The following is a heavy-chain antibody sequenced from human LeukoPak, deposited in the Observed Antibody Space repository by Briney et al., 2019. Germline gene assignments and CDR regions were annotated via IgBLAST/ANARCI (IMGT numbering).Heavy chain of an antibody. CDR3: ARGWFGESYMDV. J-gene: IGHJ6*03. V-gene: IGHV3-66*01. D-gene: IGHD3-10*01. CDR1: GFTVSSNY. Sequence: GGSLRLSCAASGFTVSSNYMSWVRQAPGKGLEWVSVIYSGGSTYYADSVKGRFTISRDNSKNTLYLQMNSLRAEDTAVYYCARGWFGESYMDVWGKGTTVTISS. CDR2: IYSGGST.